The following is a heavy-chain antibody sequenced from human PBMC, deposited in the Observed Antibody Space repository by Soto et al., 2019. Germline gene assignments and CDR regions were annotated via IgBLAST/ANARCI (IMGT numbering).Heavy chain of an antibody. CDR3: ARGGRSSGWPYYFDY. CDR2: IYYSGST. D-gene: IGHD6-19*01. Sequence: QVQLQESGPGLVKPSQTLSLTCTVSGGSISSGGYYWSWIRQHPGKGLEWIGYIYYSGSTYYNPSLKSRVTISVDTSKNQFSLKLSSVTAADTAVYYCARGGRSSGWPYYFDYWGQGTLVTVSS. CDR1: GGSISSGGYY. V-gene: IGHV4-31*03. J-gene: IGHJ4*02.